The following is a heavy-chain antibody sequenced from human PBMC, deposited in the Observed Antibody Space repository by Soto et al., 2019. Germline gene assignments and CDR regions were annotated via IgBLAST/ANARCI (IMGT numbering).Heavy chain of an antibody. CDR2: IYYSGST. Sequence: PSETLSLTCTVSGGSISSSSYYWGWIRQPPGKGLEWIGSIYYSGSTYYNPSLKSRVTISVDTSKNQFSLKLSSVTAADTAVYYCARESITMIVVVARVDAFDIWGQGKMVTVSS. J-gene: IGHJ3*02. D-gene: IGHD3-22*01. CDR1: GGSISSSSYY. V-gene: IGHV4-39*02. CDR3: ARESITMIVVVARVDAFDI.